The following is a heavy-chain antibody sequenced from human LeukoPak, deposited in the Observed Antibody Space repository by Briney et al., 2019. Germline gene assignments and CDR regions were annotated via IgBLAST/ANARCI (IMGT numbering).Heavy chain of an antibody. J-gene: IGHJ4*02. V-gene: IGHV4-39*01. CDR3: ARLETSHLPDY. Sequence: PSETLSLTCDVSGASISSSSYYWGWIRQSPGKGLEWIATIYYSGSTYYNPSLKSRVTILVDTSKNQFSLKLSSVTAADTSVYYCARLETSHLPDYWGQGTLVTVSS. D-gene: IGHD2-2*01. CDR1: GASISSSSYY. CDR2: IYYSGST.